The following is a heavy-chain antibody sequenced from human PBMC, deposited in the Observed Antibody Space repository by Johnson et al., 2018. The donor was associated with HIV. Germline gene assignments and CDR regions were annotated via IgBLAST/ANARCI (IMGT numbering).Heavy chain of an antibody. CDR1: GFTFYDYA. CDR2: ISWNSGSI. V-gene: IGHV3-9*01. D-gene: IGHD6-13*01. CDR3: AGYSSSWYDAFDI. J-gene: IGHJ3*02. Sequence: VQLVESGGGLVQPGRSLRLSCAASGFTFYDYAMHWVRQAPGKGLEWVSGISWNSGSIGYADSVKGRFTISRDNAKNSLYLQMNSLRAEDTALYYCAGYSSSWYDAFDIWGQGTMVTVSS.